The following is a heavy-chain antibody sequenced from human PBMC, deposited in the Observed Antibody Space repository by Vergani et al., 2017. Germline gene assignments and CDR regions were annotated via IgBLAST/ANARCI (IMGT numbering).Heavy chain of an antibody. D-gene: IGHD4-17*01. Sequence: EVQLVQSGAEVKKPGATLNISCTVSGYTFTDHYMHWVKQAPGKGLKWMGLVDPEDGETIYAEKFKGRVTIAADTSTDTAHLELSSLRSEDTAFYYCATPQTVTTGGMEVWGQGTTVIVSS. CDR3: ATPQTVTTGGMEV. V-gene: IGHV1-69-2*01. CDR1: GYTFTDHY. J-gene: IGHJ6*02. CDR2: VDPEDGET.